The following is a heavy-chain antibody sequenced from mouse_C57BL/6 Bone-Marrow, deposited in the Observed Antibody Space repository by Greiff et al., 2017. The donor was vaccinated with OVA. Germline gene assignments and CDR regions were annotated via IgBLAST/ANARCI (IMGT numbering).Heavy chain of an antibody. CDR1: GYTFTSYW. CDR2: IHPNSGST. J-gene: IGHJ3*01. D-gene: IGHD2-3*01. CDR3: ARWDGYYVSWFAY. V-gene: IGHV1-64*01. Sequence: VQLQQPGAELVKPGASVKLSCKASGYTFTSYWMHWVKQRPGQGLEWIGMIHPNSGSTNYNEKFKSKATLTVDKSSSTAYMQLRRLTSEDSAVYYCARWDGYYVSWFAYWGQGTLVTVSA.